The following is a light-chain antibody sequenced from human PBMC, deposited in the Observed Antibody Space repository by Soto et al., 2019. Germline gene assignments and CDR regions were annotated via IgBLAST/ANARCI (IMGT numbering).Light chain of an antibody. V-gene: IGKV3-20*01. Sequence: DIVLTQSPGTLSLSPGERATLSCRASQSVSSNHLAWYQQKPGQAPRLLIYGGSSRATGIPVRFSGSGSGTDFTLTISRLEPEDFAVYYCQQYGSSPWTFGQGTKVDIK. CDR1: QSVSSNH. CDR3: QQYGSSPWT. J-gene: IGKJ1*01. CDR2: GGS.